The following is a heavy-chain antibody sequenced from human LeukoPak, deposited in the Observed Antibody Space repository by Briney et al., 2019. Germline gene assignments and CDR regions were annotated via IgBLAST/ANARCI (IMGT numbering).Heavy chain of an antibody. V-gene: IGHV3-7*01. D-gene: IGHD6-19*01. CDR3: ARLSTSVAGGDH. Sequence: GGSLRLSCTASGFSFSTPWMSWVRQTPGKGLEGGANIKKEGSEEYYVDSVKTRFTISRDNAKNSLHLQLNSLIVEDTAVYYCARLSTSVAGGDHWGQGTLVTVSS. CDR1: GFSFSTPW. CDR2: IKKEGSEE. J-gene: IGHJ4*02.